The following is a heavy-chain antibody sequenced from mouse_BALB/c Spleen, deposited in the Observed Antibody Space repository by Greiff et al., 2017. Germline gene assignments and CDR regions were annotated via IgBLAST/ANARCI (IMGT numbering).Heavy chain of an antibody. CDR1: GYTFTSYY. CDR3: AGGTYYAMDY. CDR2: INPSNGGT. Sequence: VQLQQSGAELVKPGASVKLSCKASGYTFTSYYMYWVKQRPGQGLEWIGEINPSNGGTNFNEKFKSKATLTVDKSSSTAYMQLSSLTSEDSAVYYCAGGTYYAMDYWGQGTSVTVSS. J-gene: IGHJ4*01. V-gene: IGHV1S81*02. D-gene: IGHD3-3*01.